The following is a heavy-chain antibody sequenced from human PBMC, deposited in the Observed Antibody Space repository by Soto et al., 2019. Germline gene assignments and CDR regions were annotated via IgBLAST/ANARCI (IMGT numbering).Heavy chain of an antibody. CDR2: IDPSDSYT. J-gene: IGHJ6*02. CDR3: ARRERYCSSTSCSYYYSYGMDV. D-gene: IGHD2-2*01. Sequence: GESLKISCKGSGYSFTSYWISWVRQMPGKGLEWMGRIDPSDSYTNYSPSFQGHVTISADKSISTAYLQWSSLKASDTAMYYCARRERYCSSTSCSYYYSYGMDVWGQGTTVTVSS. CDR1: GYSFTSYW. V-gene: IGHV5-10-1*01.